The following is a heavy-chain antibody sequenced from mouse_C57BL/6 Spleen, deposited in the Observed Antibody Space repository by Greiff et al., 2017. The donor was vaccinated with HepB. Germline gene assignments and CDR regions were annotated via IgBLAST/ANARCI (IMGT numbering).Heavy chain of an antibody. CDR3: ARHELDSSGYDPFAY. CDR1: GYTFTKYT. Sequence: QVHVKQSGAELVKPGASVKLSCKASGYTFTKYTIHWVKQRSGQGLEWIGWFYPGSGSIKYNEKFKDKATLTADKSSSTVYMELSRLTSEDSAVYFCARHELDSSGYDPFAYWGQGTLVTVSA. D-gene: IGHD3-2*02. V-gene: IGHV1-62-2*01. CDR2: FYPGSGSI. J-gene: IGHJ3*01.